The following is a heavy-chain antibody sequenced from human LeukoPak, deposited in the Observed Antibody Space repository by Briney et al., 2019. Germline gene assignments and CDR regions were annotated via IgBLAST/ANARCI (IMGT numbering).Heavy chain of an antibody. CDR3: AEGYYYDSSGYYGPLGD. J-gene: IGHJ4*02. Sequence: GGSLRLSCAASGFTFSSYAMSWVRQAPGKGLEWVSAISGSGGSTYYADSVKGRFTISRDNSKNTLYLQMNSLRAEDTAVYYCAEGYYYDSSGYYGPLGDWGQGTLVTVSS. D-gene: IGHD3-22*01. V-gene: IGHV3-23*01. CDR1: GFTFSSYA. CDR2: ISGSGGST.